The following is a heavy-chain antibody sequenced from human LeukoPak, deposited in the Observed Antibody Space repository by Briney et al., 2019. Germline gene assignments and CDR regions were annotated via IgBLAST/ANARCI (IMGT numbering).Heavy chain of an antibody. CDR3: ARSRRVGNGEYPDY. D-gene: IGHD3-10*01. Sequence: SVTVSFKSSGYTFTGYYMHWVRQTPGQGLAWMGWINPNTCDTNYVRKFQGRVTMTRDTSINTAYMELRSLRSDDTAVYYCARSRRVGNGEYPDYWGQGTLVTVSS. CDR1: GYTFTGYY. J-gene: IGHJ4*02. CDR2: INPNTCDT. V-gene: IGHV1-2*02.